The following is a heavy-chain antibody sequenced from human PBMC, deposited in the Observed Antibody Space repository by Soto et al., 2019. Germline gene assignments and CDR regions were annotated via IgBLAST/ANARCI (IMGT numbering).Heavy chain of an antibody. D-gene: IGHD5-12*01. Sequence: EVQLLESGGGLVQPGGSLRLSCAASGFTFSNYAMSWVRQAPGKGLEWVSTIGSRDYADSVKGRFTISRDNSKNTLYLQMNSLRAEDTAVYYCAKGGSSYVFHYLGQGTLGTVSS. V-gene: IGHV3-23*01. J-gene: IGHJ4*02. CDR3: AKGGSSYVFHY. CDR2: IGSR. CDR1: GFTFSNYA.